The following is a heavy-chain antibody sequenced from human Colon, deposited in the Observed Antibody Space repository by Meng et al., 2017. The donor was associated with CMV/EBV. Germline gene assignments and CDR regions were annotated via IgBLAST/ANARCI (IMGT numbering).Heavy chain of an antibody. V-gene: IGHV3-30*18. CDR3: AKEGAGSLQYAFDL. CDR1: EFTFRNYG. CDR2: IDSGGGTT. D-gene: IGHD6-19*01. J-gene: IGHJ3*01. Sequence: ASEFTFRNYGMRWVRQVPGKGLEWVAVIDSGGGTTYYADFVKGRFTIYRDNSKNTLSLQMNSLRHEDTAVYYCAKEGAGSLQYAFDLWGQGTMVTVSS.